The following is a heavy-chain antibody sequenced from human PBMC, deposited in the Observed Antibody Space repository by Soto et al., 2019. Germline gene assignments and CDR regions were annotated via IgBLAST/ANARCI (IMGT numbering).Heavy chain of an antibody. CDR1: GGSISSDDYF. J-gene: IGHJ3*02. V-gene: IGHV4-30-4*01. CDR2: IFYSGRT. CDR3: AREVAPAAQCDCGGGGGRYAHDI. D-gene: IGHD2-21*01. Sequence: PSETLSLTCTVSGGSISSDDYFWSWIRQPPGKGLEWIGYIFYSGRTYYNPSLKSRVTISVDTSQNQFSLKLSSVTAADTAVYYCAREVAPAAQCDCGGGGGRYAHDIWGQGTMVIGS.